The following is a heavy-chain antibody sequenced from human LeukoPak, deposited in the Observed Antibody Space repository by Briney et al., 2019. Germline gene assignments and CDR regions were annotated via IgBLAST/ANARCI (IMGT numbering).Heavy chain of an antibody. V-gene: IGHV3-11*01. CDR3: ASPMNYGSGSYYAY. J-gene: IGHJ4*02. CDR2: ISSSGSTI. CDR1: GFTFSDYY. Sequence: GSLRLSCAASGFTFSDYYMSWIRQAPRKGLEWVSYISSSGSTIYYADSVKGRFTISRDNAKNSLYLQMNSLRAEDTAVYYCASPMNYGSGSYYAYWGQGTLVTVSS. D-gene: IGHD3-10*01.